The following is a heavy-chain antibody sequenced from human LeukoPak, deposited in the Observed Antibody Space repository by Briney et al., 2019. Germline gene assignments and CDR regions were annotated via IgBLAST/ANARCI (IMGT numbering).Heavy chain of an antibody. CDR2: ISYDGSNK. D-gene: IGHD3-22*01. V-gene: IGHV3-30*18. CDR1: GFTFSSYG. CDR3: ANIGGYYYDSSGYYQDY. Sequence: PGTSLRLSCVASGFTFSSYGMHWVRQAPGKGLEWVAVISYDGSNKYYADSVKGRFTISRDNSKNTLYLQMNSLRAEDTAVYYCANIGGYYYDSSGYYQDYWGQGTLVTVSS. J-gene: IGHJ4*02.